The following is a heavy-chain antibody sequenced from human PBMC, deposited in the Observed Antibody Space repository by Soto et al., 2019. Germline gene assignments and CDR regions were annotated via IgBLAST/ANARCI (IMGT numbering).Heavy chain of an antibody. CDR3: ARQVIAAADGWFEP. V-gene: IGHV1-3*01. J-gene: IGHJ5*02. D-gene: IGHD6-13*01. CDR2: INAGNGNT. Sequence: QVQLVQSGAEVKKPGASVKVSCKASGYTFTSYAMHWVRQAPGQRLEWMGWINAGNGNTKYSQKFQGRFTITRDTSASTAYMELSSLGAEDTAVYYCARQVIAAADGWFEPWGQGTLVTVSS. CDR1: GYTFTSYA.